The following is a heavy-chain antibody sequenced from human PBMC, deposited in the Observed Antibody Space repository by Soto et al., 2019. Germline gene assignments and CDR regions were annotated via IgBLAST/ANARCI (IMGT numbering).Heavy chain of an antibody. Sequence: EVQLVESGGGLVQPGGSLRLSCAASGFTFSSYWMSWVRQAPGKGLEWVANIKQDGSEKYYVDSVKGRFTISRDNAKYSLYLQMNSLRAEDTAVYYCARDRYYYGSGSYYSYWGQGTLVTVSS. V-gene: IGHV3-7*01. D-gene: IGHD3-10*01. CDR1: GFTFSSYW. CDR3: ARDRYYYGSGSYYSY. CDR2: IKQDGSEK. J-gene: IGHJ4*02.